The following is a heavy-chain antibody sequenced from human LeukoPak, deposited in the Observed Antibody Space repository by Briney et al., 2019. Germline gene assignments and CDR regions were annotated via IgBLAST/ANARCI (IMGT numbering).Heavy chain of an antibody. CDR3: ARIKYSSSSLNYFDY. J-gene: IGHJ4*02. V-gene: IGHV4-59*12. CDR2: IYYSGST. Sequence: SETLSLTCTVSGGSISSYYWSWIRQPPGKGLEWIGYIYYSGSTNYNPSLKSRVTISVDTSKNQFSLKLSSVTAADTAVYYCARIKYSSSSLNYFDYWGQGTLVTVSS. D-gene: IGHD6-6*01. CDR1: GGSISSYY.